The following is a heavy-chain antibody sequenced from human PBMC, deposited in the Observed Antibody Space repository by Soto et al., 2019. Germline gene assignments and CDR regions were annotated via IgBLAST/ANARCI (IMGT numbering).Heavy chain of an antibody. Sequence: SETLSLTCTVSGGSISSYYWSWIRQPPGKGLEWIGYIYYSGSTNYNPSLKSRVTISVDTSKNQFSLQLSSVTAADTAVYYCASDPWFGALYYYYGMDVWGQGTTVTVSS. CDR1: GGSISSYY. J-gene: IGHJ6*02. D-gene: IGHD3-10*01. CDR3: ASDPWFGALYYYYGMDV. V-gene: IGHV4-59*08. CDR2: IYYSGST.